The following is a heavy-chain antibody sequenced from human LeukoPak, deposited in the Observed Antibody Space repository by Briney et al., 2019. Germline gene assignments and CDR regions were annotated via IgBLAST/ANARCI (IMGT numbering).Heavy chain of an antibody. J-gene: IGHJ5*02. V-gene: IGHV4-30-4*08. D-gene: IGHD4-17*01. CDR2: IYYSGST. CDR1: GGSISSGGYY. Sequence: PSETLSLTCTVSGGSISSGGYYWSWIRQHPGKGLEWIGYIYYSGSTYYNPSLKSRVTISVDTSKNQFSLKLSSVTAADTAVYYCARELDYGDYRAFDPWGQGTLVTVSS. CDR3: ARELDYGDYRAFDP.